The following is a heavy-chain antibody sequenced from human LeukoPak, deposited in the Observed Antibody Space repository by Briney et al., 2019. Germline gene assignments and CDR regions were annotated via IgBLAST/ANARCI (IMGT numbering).Heavy chain of an antibody. Sequence: SETLSLTCTVSGGSISSGDYYWSWIRQPPGKGLEWIGYIYYSGSTYYNPSLKSRVTISVDTSKNQFSLKLSSVTAADTAVYYCARLAYYYDSSGYYDYYWGQGTLVTVSS. J-gene: IGHJ4*02. D-gene: IGHD3-22*01. V-gene: IGHV4-30-4*08. CDR3: ARLAYYYDSSGYYDYY. CDR1: GGSISSGDYY. CDR2: IYYSGST.